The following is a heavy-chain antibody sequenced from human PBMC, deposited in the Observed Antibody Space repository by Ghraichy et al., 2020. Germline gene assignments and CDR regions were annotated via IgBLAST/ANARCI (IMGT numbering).Heavy chain of an antibody. V-gene: IGHV3-23*01. D-gene: IGHD6-19*01. CDR2: ISGSGGST. J-gene: IGHJ4*02. Sequence: GGSLRLSCAASGFTFSSYAMSWVRQAPGTGLEWVSAISGSGGSTYYADSVKGRFTISRDNSKNPLYLQLNSLRAEDTAVYYCAKGALQQIAVAVGWGQGTLLTVSS. CDR1: GFTFSSYA. CDR3: AKGALQQIAVAVG.